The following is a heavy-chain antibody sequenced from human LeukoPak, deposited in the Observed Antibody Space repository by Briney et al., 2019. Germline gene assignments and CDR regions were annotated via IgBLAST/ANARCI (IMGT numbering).Heavy chain of an antibody. CDR1: GFTFSSYA. V-gene: IGHV3-7*01. Sequence: GGSLRLSCAGSGFTFSSYAMSWVRQAPGKGLEWVANIKEDGSEKYYVDSVKGRFTISRDNARNSLYLQMNSLRAEDTAVYYCASGRQLGYWGQGTLVTVSS. CDR2: IKEDGSEK. J-gene: IGHJ4*02. D-gene: IGHD6-13*01. CDR3: ASGRQLGY.